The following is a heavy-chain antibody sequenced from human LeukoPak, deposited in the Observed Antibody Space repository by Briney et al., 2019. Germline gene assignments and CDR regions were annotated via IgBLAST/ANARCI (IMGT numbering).Heavy chain of an antibody. V-gene: IGHV4-34*01. D-gene: IGHD4-11*01. CDR3: ARELMTTGGADAFDI. J-gene: IGHJ3*02. CDR2: INHSGST. Sequence: SETLSLTCAVYGGSFSGYYWSWIRQPPGKGLEWIGEINHSGSTYYNPSLKSRVTISVDTSKNQFSLKLSSVTAADTAVYYCARELMTTGGADAFDIWGQGTMVTVSS. CDR1: GGSFSGYY.